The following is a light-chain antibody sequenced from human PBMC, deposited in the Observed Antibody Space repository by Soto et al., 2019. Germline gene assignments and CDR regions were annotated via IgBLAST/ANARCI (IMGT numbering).Light chain of an antibody. CDR3: QYYNDYCWT. CDR2: ETS. CDR1: QTISSW. Sequence: DIQLTQSPSTLSASVGDRVTITCRASQTISSWLAWYQQKPGKAPNLLLYETSNLESAVPSRFSGSGSGTEFTLTISSLQPDDVATYYCQYYNDYCWTFGQGTKVEIK. J-gene: IGKJ1*01. V-gene: IGKV1-5*03.